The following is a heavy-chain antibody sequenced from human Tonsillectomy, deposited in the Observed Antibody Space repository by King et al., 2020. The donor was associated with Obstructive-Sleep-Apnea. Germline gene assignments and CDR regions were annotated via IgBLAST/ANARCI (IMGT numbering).Heavy chain of an antibody. Sequence: VQLVESGGGLVQPGGSLRLSCAASGITFSSYSMNWVRQAPGQGLEWVAYISISTGTIYYADSVKGGFTISRDNAKNYLYLQMNSLRAEDTAVYYCATGGPDAFDFWGRGTMVTVSS. CDR1: GITFSSYS. CDR3: ATGGPDAFDF. D-gene: IGHD3-16*01. V-gene: IGHV3-48*04. J-gene: IGHJ3*01. CDR2: ISISTGTI.